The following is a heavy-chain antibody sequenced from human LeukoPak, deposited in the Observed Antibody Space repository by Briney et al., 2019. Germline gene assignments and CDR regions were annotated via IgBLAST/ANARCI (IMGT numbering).Heavy chain of an antibody. Sequence: SETLSLTCDVSGGSISDSFEHYWSWVRQPPGKGFEWIAEVHHTGRTIHSPSFARRVTIFPDTSKNQFSLHLNSVTPEDTAVYYCARRLTQYDCFDPWGQGILVTVSS. CDR2: VHHTGRT. CDR1: GGSISDSFEHY. V-gene: IGHV4-4*02. D-gene: IGHD2-2*01. J-gene: IGHJ5*02. CDR3: ARRLTQYDCFDP.